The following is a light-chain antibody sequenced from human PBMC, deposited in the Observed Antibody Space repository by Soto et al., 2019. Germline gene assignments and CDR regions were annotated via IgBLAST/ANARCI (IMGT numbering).Light chain of an antibody. J-gene: IGLJ1*01. CDR3: CSYTSSSISYV. V-gene: IGLV2-14*01. CDR1: SSDVGGYNY. CDR2: DVS. Sequence: QSGLTEPASVSGSPGQSITISCTGTSSDVGGYNYVSWCQQHPGKAPKLMIYDVSNRPSGVSNRFTGSKSGNTASLTISGLQAQDEADYYCCSYTSSSISYVFGTGTKVTVL.